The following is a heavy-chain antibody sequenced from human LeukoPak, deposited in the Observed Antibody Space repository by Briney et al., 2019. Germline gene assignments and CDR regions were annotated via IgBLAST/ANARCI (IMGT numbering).Heavy chain of an antibody. CDR2: ISAYNGNT. CDR1: GYTFTSYG. D-gene: IGHD2-2*01. V-gene: IGHV1-18*01. Sequence: ASVKVSCKASGYTFTSYGISWVRQAPGQGLEWMGWISAYNGNTNYAQKFQGRVTITADESTSTAYMELSSLRSEDTAVYYCARGAGGYCSSTSCPPPYWFDPWGQGTLVTVSS. J-gene: IGHJ5*02. CDR3: ARGAGGYCSSTSCPPPYWFDP.